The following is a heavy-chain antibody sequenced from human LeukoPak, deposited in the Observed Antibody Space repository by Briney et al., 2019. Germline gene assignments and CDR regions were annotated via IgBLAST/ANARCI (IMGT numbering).Heavy chain of an antibody. V-gene: IGHV3-74*01. CDR1: GFTFSSYW. CDR3: AHENYDFWSGYYTFDY. D-gene: IGHD3-3*01. J-gene: IGHJ4*02. Sequence: GGSLRLSCAASGFTFSSYWMHWVRQAPGKGLVWVSRINSDGSSTSYADSVKGRFTISRDNAKNTLYPQMNSLRAEDTAVYYCAHENYDFWSGYYTFDYWGQGTLVTVSS. CDR2: INSDGSST.